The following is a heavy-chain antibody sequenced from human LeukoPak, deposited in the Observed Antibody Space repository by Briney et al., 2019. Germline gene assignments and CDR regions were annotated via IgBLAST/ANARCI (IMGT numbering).Heavy chain of an antibody. D-gene: IGHD5-18*01. CDR1: GGTFSSYA. V-gene: IGHV1-69*05. J-gene: IGHJ3*02. Sequence: SVKVSCKASGGTFSSYAISWVRQAPGQGLEWMGRIIPIFGTANYAQKFQGRVTITTDESTSTAYMELSSLRSEDTAVYYCASRELSDTAIGAFDIWGQGTMVTVSP. CDR2: IIPIFGTA. CDR3: ASRELSDTAIGAFDI.